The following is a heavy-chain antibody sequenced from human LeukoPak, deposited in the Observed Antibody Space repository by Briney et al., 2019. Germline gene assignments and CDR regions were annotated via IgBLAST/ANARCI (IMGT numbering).Heavy chain of an antibody. D-gene: IGHD3-22*01. V-gene: IGHV3-53*01. CDR3: GRAAHHLFYSDSSGYYGDAFDV. Sequence: PGGSLRLSCAASGFSVRTNYMSWVRQAPGKGLEWVSVIYSGGTIRYADSVKGRFTISRDNSRDTLRLQMNSLRVDDTPVYYCGRAAHHLFYSDSSGYYGDAFDVWGQGTVVTVSS. CDR1: GFSVRTNY. CDR2: IYSGGTI. J-gene: IGHJ3*01.